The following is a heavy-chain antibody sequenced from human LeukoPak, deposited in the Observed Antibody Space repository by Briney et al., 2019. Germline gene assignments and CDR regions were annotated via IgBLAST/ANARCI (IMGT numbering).Heavy chain of an antibody. Sequence: SETLSLTCAVYGGSFSGNYWSWIRQSSGKGPEWIGEIIHSGRTNYNPSLESRVTISVDTSKNQFSLKLSSVTAADTAVYYCARGLNYDILTANPFTAWFDPWGQGTLVTVSS. V-gene: IGHV4-34*01. CDR1: GGSFSGNY. D-gene: IGHD3-9*01. CDR3: ARGLNYDILTANPFTAWFDP. CDR2: IIHSGRT. J-gene: IGHJ5*02.